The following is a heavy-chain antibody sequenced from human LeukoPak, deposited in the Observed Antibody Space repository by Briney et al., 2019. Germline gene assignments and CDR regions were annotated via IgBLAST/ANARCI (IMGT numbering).Heavy chain of an antibody. J-gene: IGHJ4*02. CDR2: IKQDGSEK. V-gene: IGHV3-7*05. Sequence: PGGSLRLSCAASGFTFSSYWMSWVGQAPGKGLEWVANIKQDGSEKYYVDSVKGRFTISRDNAKNSLYLQMNSLRAEDTAVYYCAREAQYYYDSSGYYSFPLSDYWGQRTLVSVSS. CDR1: GFTFSSYW. CDR3: AREAQYYYDSSGYYSFPLSDY. D-gene: IGHD3-22*01.